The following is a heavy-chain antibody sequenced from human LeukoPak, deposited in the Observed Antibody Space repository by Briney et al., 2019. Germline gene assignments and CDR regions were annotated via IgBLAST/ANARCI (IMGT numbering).Heavy chain of an antibody. CDR3: ARQYGNYYFDY. CDR2: ISGSGGST. V-gene: IGHV3-23*01. CDR1: GFTFNSYA. J-gene: IGHJ4*02. D-gene: IGHD1-14*01. Sequence: GGSLRLSCAASGFTFNSYAMSWVRQAPGKGLAWVSGISGSGGSTYYADSVKGRFTISRDNSKNTLYLQMNHLRAEDTAVYYCARQYGNYYFDYWGQGTLVTVSS.